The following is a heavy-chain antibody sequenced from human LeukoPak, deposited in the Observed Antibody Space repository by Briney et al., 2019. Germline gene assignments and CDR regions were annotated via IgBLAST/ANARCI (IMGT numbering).Heavy chain of an antibody. J-gene: IGHJ6*03. Sequence: GGSLRLSCAASGFTFSAYWMNWVRQGPGKGLVWVARVDTDGSTVNYADSVKGRFTISRDNAKNTLYLQMNSLRADDTAVYYCARRNPSCYGRQCYYYMTSGAEGPRSPSP. V-gene: IGHV3-74*01. CDR2: VDTDGSTV. CDR1: GFTFSAYW. D-gene: IGHD2-2*01. CDR3: ARRNPSCYGRQCYYYMTS.